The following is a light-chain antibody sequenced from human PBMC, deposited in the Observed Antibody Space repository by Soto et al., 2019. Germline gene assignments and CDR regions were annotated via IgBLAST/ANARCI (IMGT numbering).Light chain of an antibody. CDR3: LQHNTYPLT. V-gene: IGKV3-11*01. CDR1: QSVDNY. Sequence: EIVLTQSPATLSLSLGERATLSCRASQSVDNYLAWYQQKPGQIPRLLIFDISTRATGIPARFSGSGSGTEFTLTISSLQPEDFATYYCLQHNTYPLTFGGGTKVEI. J-gene: IGKJ4*01. CDR2: DIS.